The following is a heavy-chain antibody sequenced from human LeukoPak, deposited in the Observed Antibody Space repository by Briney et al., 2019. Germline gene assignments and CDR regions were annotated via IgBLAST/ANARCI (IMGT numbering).Heavy chain of an antibody. CDR1: GYIFTGHY. J-gene: IGHJ4*02. D-gene: IGHD3-22*01. CDR2: INPNSGGT. V-gene: IGHV1-2*02. CDR3: ARDHYYDSSGYYYSAYFDY. Sequence: ASVKVSCKASGYIFTGHYLHWVRQAPGQGLEWMGCINPNSGGTNYAQRFQGRVTMTSDTSIRTAYMELSSLRSEDTAVYYCARDHYYDSSGYYYSAYFDYWGQGTLVTVSS.